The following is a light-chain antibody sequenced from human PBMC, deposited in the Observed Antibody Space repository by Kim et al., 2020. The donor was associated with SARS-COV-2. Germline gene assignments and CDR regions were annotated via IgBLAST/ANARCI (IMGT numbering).Light chain of an antibody. CDR2: AIS. CDR3: LQDYSYPRT. V-gene: IGKV1-6*01. J-gene: IGKJ1*01. Sequence: ASIGDRVTLTCRASQDIGNRLGWYHQIPGKAPKLLIYAISNLHTGVPSRFSGSGSGAVFTLTIDSLQPADFGTYFCLQDYSYPRTFGQGTKVDIK. CDR1: QDIGNR.